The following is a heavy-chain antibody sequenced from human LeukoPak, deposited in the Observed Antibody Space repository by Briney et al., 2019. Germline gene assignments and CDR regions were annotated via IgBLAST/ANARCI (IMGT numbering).Heavy chain of an antibody. CDR1: GFTFSSYS. J-gene: IGHJ4*02. Sequence: GGSLRLSCAASGFTFSSYSMNWVRQAPGKGLEWVSFISSSSSYIYYADSVKGRFTISRDNAKNSLYLQMNSLRAEDAAVYYCARNYVTFGTGSDYWGQGTLVTVSS. CDR3: ARNYVTFGTGSDY. CDR2: ISSSSSYI. D-gene: IGHD3/OR15-3a*01. V-gene: IGHV3-21*01.